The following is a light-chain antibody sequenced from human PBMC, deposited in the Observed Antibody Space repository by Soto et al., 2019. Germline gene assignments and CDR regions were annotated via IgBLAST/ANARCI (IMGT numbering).Light chain of an antibody. V-gene: IGKV3-20*01. CDR2: GAS. CDR1: QSVSSSY. CDR3: PEYGSSPNT. J-gene: IGKJ5*01. Sequence: EIVLTQSPGTLSLSPGERATLSCRASQSVSSSYLAWYQQKPGQAPRLLIYGASSRATGIPDRFSGSGSGTDFTLTISRLEPEDFAVYYCPEYGSSPNTFGQGPRLDIK.